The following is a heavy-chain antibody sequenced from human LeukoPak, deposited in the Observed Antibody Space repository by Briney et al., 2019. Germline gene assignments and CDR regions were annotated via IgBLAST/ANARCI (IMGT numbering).Heavy chain of an antibody. Sequence: GSSLRLFCAASGFTFSIYAVHGVRQAPGKGLEWVAIISYDGNDKQYTDSVKGRFTISRDKSKNTLYLQMNSLRAEDTAVYYWAKNRDTSMARWGQGTLVTVSS. CDR2: ISYDGNDK. CDR1: GFTFSIYA. D-gene: IGHD5-18*01. V-gene: IGHV3-30-3*02. CDR3: AKNRDTSMAR. J-gene: IGHJ4*02.